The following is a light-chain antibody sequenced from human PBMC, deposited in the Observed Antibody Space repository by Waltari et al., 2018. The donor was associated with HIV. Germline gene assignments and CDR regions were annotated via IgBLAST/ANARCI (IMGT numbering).Light chain of an antibody. Sequence: SDLTQPASVSGFLGQSITISCTGADSDFGFYNFISWYQPQPGKVPKLLLYEVDTRASGVHGRFSGSKSGNTASLTISGLQVEDEGLYHCASYTADDPVLFGGGTTVTV. V-gene: IGLV2-14*01. J-gene: IGLJ2*01. CDR3: ASYTADDPVL. CDR2: EVD. CDR1: DSDFGFYNF.